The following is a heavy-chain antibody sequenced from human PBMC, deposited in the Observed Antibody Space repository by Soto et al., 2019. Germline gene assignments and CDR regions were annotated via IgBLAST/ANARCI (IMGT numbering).Heavy chain of an antibody. D-gene: IGHD2-2*01. Sequence: ASVKVSCKASGYTFTGYYMHWVRQAPGQGLEWMGWINPNSGGTNYAQKFQGRVTMTRDTSISTAYMELSRLRSDDTAVYHCAREDKYPYYYYGMDVWGQGTTVTVSS. CDR1: GYTFTGYY. CDR3: AREDKYPYYYYGMDV. CDR2: INPNSGGT. V-gene: IGHV1-2*02. J-gene: IGHJ6*02.